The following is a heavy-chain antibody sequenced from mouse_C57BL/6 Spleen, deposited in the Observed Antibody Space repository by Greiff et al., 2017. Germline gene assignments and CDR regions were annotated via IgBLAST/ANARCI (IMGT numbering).Heavy chain of an antibody. J-gene: IGHJ4*01. CDR2: IDPSDSET. CDR1: GYTFTSYW. CDR3: ARAYLYYAMDY. V-gene: IGHV1-52*01. Sequence: VQLQQPGAELVRPGSSVKLSCKASGYTFTSYWMHWVKQRPIQGLEWIGNIDPSDSETHYNQKFKDKATLTVDKSSSTAFMQLNSLTSEYAAVYYCARAYLYYAMDYWGQGTSVTVSS. D-gene: IGHD5-5*01.